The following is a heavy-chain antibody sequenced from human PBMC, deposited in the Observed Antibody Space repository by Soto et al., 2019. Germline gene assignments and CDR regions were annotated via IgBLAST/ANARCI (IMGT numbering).Heavy chain of an antibody. CDR2: IKSKTDGGTT. CDR1: GFSFSSAW. V-gene: IGHV3-15*07. CDR3: TTTSDPGIAGYYYYYYGMDV. D-gene: IGHD6-13*01. Sequence: GRSRRLPCAASGFSFSSAWMNWVRQAPGKGLEWFGRIKSKTDGGTTDYAAPVKGRFTISRDDSKNTLYLQMNSLKTEDTAVYYCTTTSDPGIAGYYYYYYGMDVWGQGTTVTVS. J-gene: IGHJ6*02.